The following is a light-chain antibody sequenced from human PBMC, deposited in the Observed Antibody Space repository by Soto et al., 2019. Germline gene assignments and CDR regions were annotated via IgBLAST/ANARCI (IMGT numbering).Light chain of an antibody. CDR3: MQALQTPPT. V-gene: IGKV2-28*01. CDR1: QSLLRNGYNY. CDR2: LGS. Sequence: DIVMTQSPLSLPVTPGEPASFSCRSSQSLLRNGYNYLHWYLQKPGQSPQLLIHLGSNRASGVPDRFSGSGSGTDFTLKINRVEAEDVGVYYCMQALQTPPTFGQGTRLEIK. J-gene: IGKJ5*01.